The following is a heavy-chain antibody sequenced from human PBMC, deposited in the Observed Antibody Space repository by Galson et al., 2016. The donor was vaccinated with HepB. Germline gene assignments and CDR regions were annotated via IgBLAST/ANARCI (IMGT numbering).Heavy chain of an antibody. CDR1: GFTFTVYW. D-gene: IGHD5-24*01. J-gene: IGHJ4*02. CDR3: VNGDDAQAYGY. CDR2: INIDGSTT. Sequence: SLRLSCAASGFTFTVYWMYWVRQAPGKGLVWVSHINIDGSTTTYADSVKGRFTISRDNARNTLDLQMDSLRAEDTAVYYRVNGDDAQAYGYWGQGTLVTVSS. V-gene: IGHV3-74*01.